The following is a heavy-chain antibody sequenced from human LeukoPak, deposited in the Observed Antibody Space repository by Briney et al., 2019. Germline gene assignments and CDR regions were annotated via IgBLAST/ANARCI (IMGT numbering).Heavy chain of an antibody. CDR2: FDPEDGET. D-gene: IGHD3-10*01. J-gene: IGHJ6*03. Sequence: ASVKVSCKVSGYTLTELSMHWVRQAPGKGLEWMGGFDPEDGETVYAQKFQGRVTMTEDTSTDTAYMELSSLRSEDTAVYYCATVRGSGSYVRYYYYYMDVWGKGTTVTVSS. CDR3: ATVRGSGSYVRYYYYYMDV. V-gene: IGHV1-24*01. CDR1: GYTLTELS.